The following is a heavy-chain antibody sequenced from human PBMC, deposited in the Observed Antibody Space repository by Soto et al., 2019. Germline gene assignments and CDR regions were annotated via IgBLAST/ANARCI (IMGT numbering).Heavy chain of an antibody. J-gene: IGHJ6*02. CDR1: GGTFSSYA. D-gene: IGHD5-12*01. CDR3: ARDVEMATYLRMDV. CDR2: IIPIFGTA. V-gene: IGHV1-69*13. Sequence: ASVKXSCKASGGTFSSYAISWVRQAPGQGLEWMGGIIPIFGTANYAQKFQGRVTITADESTSTAYMELSSLRSEDTAVYYCARDVEMATYLRMDVWGQGTTVTVSS.